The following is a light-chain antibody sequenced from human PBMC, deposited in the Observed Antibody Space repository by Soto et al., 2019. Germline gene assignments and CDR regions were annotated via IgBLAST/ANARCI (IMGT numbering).Light chain of an antibody. Sequence: SVLTQPPSASGTPGQRVTISCSGRSANIGNNFVCWYQQLPGAAPKLLIYSNNQRPSGVPDRCSGSKSGSSASLAISGLRSEDEGDYYCVSWDDSLSGLGFGTGTKVTVL. J-gene: IGLJ1*01. CDR1: SANIGNNF. CDR2: SNN. CDR3: VSWDDSLSGLG. V-gene: IGLV1-47*02.